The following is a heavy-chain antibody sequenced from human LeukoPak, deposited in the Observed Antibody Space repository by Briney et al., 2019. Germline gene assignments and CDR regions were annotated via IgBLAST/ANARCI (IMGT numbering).Heavy chain of an antibody. CDR1: GGSISSSSYY. Sequence: PSETLSLTCTVSGGSISSSSYYWGWIRQPPGKGLEWIGSIYYSGSTYYNPSLKSRVTISVDTSKNQFSLKLSSVTAADTAVYYCARFNPYSSSWAFDYWGQGTLVTVSS. J-gene: IGHJ4*02. D-gene: IGHD6-13*01. CDR2: IYYSGST. V-gene: IGHV4-39*07. CDR3: ARFNPYSSSWAFDY.